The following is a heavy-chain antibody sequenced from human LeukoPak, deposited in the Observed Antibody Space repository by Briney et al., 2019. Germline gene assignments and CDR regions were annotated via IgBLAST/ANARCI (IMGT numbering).Heavy chain of an antibody. CDR2: ISGTGSST. J-gene: IGHJ4*02. CDR1: GFTFSNYA. D-gene: IGHD4-17*01. V-gene: IGHV3-23*01. Sequence: GRSLRLSCAASGFTFSNYAMNWVRQAPGKGLEWVSLISGTGSSTYYADSVKGRFTISRDNSKNTLYVQMNNLRADDTAVYYCARAATVTVFDYWGQGTLVTVSS. CDR3: ARAATVTVFDY.